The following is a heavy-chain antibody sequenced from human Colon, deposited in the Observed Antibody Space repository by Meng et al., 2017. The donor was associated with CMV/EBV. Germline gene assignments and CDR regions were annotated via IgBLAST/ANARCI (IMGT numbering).Heavy chain of an antibody. CDR2: ISAYYGTT. CDR3: ARGPRGCSSTSCYYYYGMDV. D-gene: IGHD2-2*01. Sequence: ASVQVSCKASGYTFTTYGLSWIRQAPGQGLEWMGWISAYYGTTRYSQKFQGRVTITADKSTSTAYMELSSLRSEDTAVYYCARGPRGCSSTSCYYYYGMDVWGQGTTVTVSS. V-gene: IGHV1-18*01. CDR1: GYTFTTYG. J-gene: IGHJ6*02.